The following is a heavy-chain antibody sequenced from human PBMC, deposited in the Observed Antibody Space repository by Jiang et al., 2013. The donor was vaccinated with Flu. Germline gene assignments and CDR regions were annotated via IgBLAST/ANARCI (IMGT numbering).Heavy chain of an antibody. CDR2: IIPIFGTA. CDR3: ARGPDSNWFYYFY. D-gene: IGHD3-22*01. J-gene: IGHJ4*02. Sequence: WMGGIIPIFGTANYAQKFQGRVTITADKFTNTAYMELSSLRSEDTGVYYCARGPDSNWFYYFYWGQGTLVTVSS. V-gene: IGHV1-69*06.